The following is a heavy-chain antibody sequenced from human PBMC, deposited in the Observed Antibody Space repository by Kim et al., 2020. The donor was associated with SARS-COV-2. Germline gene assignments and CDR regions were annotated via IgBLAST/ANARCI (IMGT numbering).Heavy chain of an antibody. CDR2: IDWDDDK. V-gene: IGHV2-70*11. CDR1: GFSLSTSGMC. Sequence: SGPTLVNPTQTLTLTCTFSGFSLSTSGMCVSWIRQPPGKALEWLARIDWDDDKYYSTSLKTRLTISKDTSKNQVVLTMTNMDPVDTATYYCARSYEYSSSRPFDYWGQGTLVTVSS. J-gene: IGHJ4*02. CDR3: ARSYEYSSSRPFDY. D-gene: IGHD6-6*01.